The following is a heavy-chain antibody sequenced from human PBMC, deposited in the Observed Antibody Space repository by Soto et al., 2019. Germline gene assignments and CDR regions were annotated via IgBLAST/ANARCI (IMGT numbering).Heavy chain of an antibody. D-gene: IGHD2-8*02. CDR2: IYYSGST. V-gene: IGHV4-39*07. CDR1: GGSIDSNNYY. CDR3: ARDKITGLFDY. Sequence: PSETLSLTCTVSGGSIDSNNYYWGWIRQPPGKGLEWIGTIYYSGSTYYNPSLKSRVTISVDASKNQFSLKLTSVTAADTAVYYCARDKITGLFDYSGQGTLVTVSS. J-gene: IGHJ4*02.